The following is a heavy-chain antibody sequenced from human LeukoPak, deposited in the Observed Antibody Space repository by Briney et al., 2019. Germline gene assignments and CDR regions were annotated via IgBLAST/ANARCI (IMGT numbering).Heavy chain of an antibody. V-gene: IGHV1-69-2*01. CDR2: VDPEDGET. J-gene: IGHJ5*02. CDR1: GYTFSDSY. D-gene: IGHD3-9*01. Sequence: ASVKISCKASGYTFSDSYMHWFQQAPGKGLEWMGRVDPEDGETVYAKQFQGRLTISADTSTDTAYLDLINLKSGDTAVYYCARETGSSSSGTSRFDPWGQGTLVTVSS. CDR3: ARETGSSSSGTSRFDP.